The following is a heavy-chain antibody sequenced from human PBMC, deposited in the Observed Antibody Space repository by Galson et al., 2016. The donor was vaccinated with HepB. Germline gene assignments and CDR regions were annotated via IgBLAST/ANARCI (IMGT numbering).Heavy chain of an antibody. CDR2: IYYSGST. J-gene: IGHJ1*01. V-gene: IGHV4-59*13. CDR3: AAGYNWDF. D-gene: IGHD1-7*01. CDR1: GGSISGYY. Sequence: SETLSLTCTVSGGSISGYYCAWIRQPPGKGLEWIGYIYYSGSTNYNPSLKSRVTISADTSKNQFSLNLSSVTAADMAVYYCAAGYNWDFWGPGTLVSVS.